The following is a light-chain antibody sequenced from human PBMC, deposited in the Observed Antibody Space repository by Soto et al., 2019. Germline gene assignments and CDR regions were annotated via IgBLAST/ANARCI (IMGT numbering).Light chain of an antibody. V-gene: IGLV2-14*01. CDR1: SSDVDNYNY. CDR3: SSYTSSSPWV. J-gene: IGLJ3*02. Sequence: QSVLTQPASVSGSPGQSITISCTGTSSDVDNYNYVSWYQHHPGKAPKLMIYEVSNRPSGVSNRFSGSKSGNTASLTISGLQAEDEADYYCSSYTSSSPWVFGGGTKVTVL. CDR2: EVS.